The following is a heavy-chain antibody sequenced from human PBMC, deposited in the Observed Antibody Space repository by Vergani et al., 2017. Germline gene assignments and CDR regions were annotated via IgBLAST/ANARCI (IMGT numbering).Heavy chain of an antibody. V-gene: IGHV5-51*03. Sequence: EVQLVQSGAEVKKPGESLKISCKGSGYSFTSYWIAWVRQMPGKGLEWMGIIYPGDSDTRYSPSFQGQVTISADKSISTAYLQWSSLKASDTAMYYCARCVGGSPFGATGANYDGMDVWGQGTTVTVSS. J-gene: IGHJ6*02. CDR2: IYPGDSDT. CDR1: GYSFTSYW. CDR3: ARCVGGSPFGATGANYDGMDV. D-gene: IGHD1-26*01.